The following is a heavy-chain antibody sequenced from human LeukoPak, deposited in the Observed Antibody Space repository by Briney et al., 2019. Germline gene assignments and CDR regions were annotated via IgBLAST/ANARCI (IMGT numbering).Heavy chain of an antibody. CDR1: GFTFSSYS. D-gene: IGHD2-2*01. V-gene: IGHV3-21*01. CDR3: ARDRWGPLDDSTRGAFDI. Sequence: GGSLRLSCAASGFTFSSYSMNWVRQAPGKGLEWVSSISSFGTYIYYADTVKGRFTISRDNARNSLYLQMNTLRGEDTAVYYCARDRWGPLDDSTRGAFDIWGQGTMVTVSS. J-gene: IGHJ3*02. CDR2: ISSFGTYI.